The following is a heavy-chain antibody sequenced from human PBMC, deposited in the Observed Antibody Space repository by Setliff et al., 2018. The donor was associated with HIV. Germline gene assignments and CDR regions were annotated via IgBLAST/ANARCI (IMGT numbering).Heavy chain of an antibody. CDR3: ARYRYYYDSSGYGRWFDP. V-gene: IGHV4-4*07. CDR2: IDSSGTT. Sequence: SETLSLTCTISGGSFGVYRWSWIRQSAGRGLEWIGRIDSSGTTDYKPSLKGRVAISVDTSENQFSLRLNSVTAADTAVYYCARYRYYYDSSGYGRWFDPWGQGTLVTVSS. CDR1: GGSFGVYR. J-gene: IGHJ5*02. D-gene: IGHD3-22*01.